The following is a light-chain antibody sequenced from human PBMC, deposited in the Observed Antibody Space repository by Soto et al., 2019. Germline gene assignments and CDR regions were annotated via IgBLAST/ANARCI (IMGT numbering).Light chain of an antibody. V-gene: IGLV1-44*01. Sequence: QSVLTQPPSASGTPGQRVTIPCSGSSSNIGSNNVNWYQQLPGTAPKLLIYRNNQRPSGVPDRFSGSRSGTSASLAISGLQSEDEADYYCAAWDDRLNGVIFGGGTKLTVL. CDR3: AAWDDRLNGVI. CDR2: RNN. J-gene: IGLJ2*01. CDR1: SSNIGSNN.